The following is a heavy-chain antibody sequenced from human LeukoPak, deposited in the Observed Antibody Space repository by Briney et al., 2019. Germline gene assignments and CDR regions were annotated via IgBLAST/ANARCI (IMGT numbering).Heavy chain of an antibody. D-gene: IGHD1-26*01. J-gene: IGHJ5*02. Sequence: AETLSLTCTFSGASISSSSYYWGWIRQPPGKGLEWIGSIYYSDSTYYNPSLKSRVTISVDTSKNQFSLKLSSVTAADTAVYYCARVLVALGGTPINWFDPWGQGTLVTVSS. CDR3: ARVLVALGGTPINWFDP. CDR1: GASISSSSYY. V-gene: IGHV4-39*07. CDR2: IYYSDST.